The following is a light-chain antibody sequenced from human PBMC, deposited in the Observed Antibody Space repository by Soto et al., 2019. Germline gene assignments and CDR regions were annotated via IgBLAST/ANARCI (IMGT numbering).Light chain of an antibody. Sequence: DIVMTQSPATLSVSPGEIATLSCRASQSISNNLAWYQQKPGQAPRLLIYDASTRATGVPARFSGSGSGTEFTLTISSLQSEDFAVYYCQQCTNWPPYTFGQGTKLEIK. J-gene: IGKJ2*01. V-gene: IGKV3-15*01. CDR2: DAS. CDR3: QQCTNWPPYT. CDR1: QSISNN.